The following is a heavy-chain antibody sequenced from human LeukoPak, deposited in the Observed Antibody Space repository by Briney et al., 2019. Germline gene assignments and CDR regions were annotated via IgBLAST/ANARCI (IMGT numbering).Heavy chain of an antibody. Sequence: GGSLRLSCAASGFTFSTYWMGWVRQAPGKGLEWVANIKQDGSEKYYVDSVAGRFTISRDNAKNSLFLQMNSLRAEDTAVFYCARVAGGIPDYWGQGTLVTVSS. CDR1: GFTFSTYW. D-gene: IGHD6-19*01. J-gene: IGHJ4*02. CDR3: ARVAGGIPDY. V-gene: IGHV3-7*01. CDR2: IKQDGSEK.